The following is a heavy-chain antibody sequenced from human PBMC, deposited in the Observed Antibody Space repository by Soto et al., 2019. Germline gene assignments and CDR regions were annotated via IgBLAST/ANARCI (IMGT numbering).Heavy chain of an antibody. CDR2: TYWDDTQ. Sequence: QITLKESGPALVKPTQTLTLTCTLSGFSVSRSGSSVGWIRQPPGKALEWLALTYWDDTQRYNPSLRRRLTISRDTSKNQVVLSMTNMDPVDTATYFCAAQLTADGYFVLWGRGTLVSVSS. J-gene: IGHJ2*01. D-gene: IGHD1-1*01. CDR3: AAQLTADGYFVL. V-gene: IGHV2-5*02. CDR1: GFSVSRSGSS.